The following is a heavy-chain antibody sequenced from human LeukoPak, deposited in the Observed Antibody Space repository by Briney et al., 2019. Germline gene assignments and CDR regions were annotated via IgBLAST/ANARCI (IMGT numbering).Heavy chain of an antibody. CDR2: IYYSGST. J-gene: IGHJ4*02. CDR1: GGSISSYY. Sequence: SETLSLTCTVSGGSISSYYWSWIRQPPGKGLEWIGYIYYSGSTNYNPSLKSRVTTSVDTSKNQFSLKLSSVTAADTAVYYCAKRLGSGSYNVNDYWGQGTLVTVSS. CDR3: AKRLGSGSYNVNDY. V-gene: IGHV4-59*01. D-gene: IGHD3-10*01.